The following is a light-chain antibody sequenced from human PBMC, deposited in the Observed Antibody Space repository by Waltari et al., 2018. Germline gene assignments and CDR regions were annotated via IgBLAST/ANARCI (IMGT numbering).Light chain of an antibody. J-gene: IGKJ1*01. CDR2: DAN. CDR3: QHYADRRPWT. Sequence: EVLMTQSPATVSVSPGERGTLSCRASQSVGGNLAWYQQKPGQPPRLLILDANLTATGTPGRFSGSGSGTEFTLTISSLQSEDSAVYYCQHYADRRPWTFGQGTKVEVK. V-gene: IGKV3-15*01. CDR1: QSVGGN.